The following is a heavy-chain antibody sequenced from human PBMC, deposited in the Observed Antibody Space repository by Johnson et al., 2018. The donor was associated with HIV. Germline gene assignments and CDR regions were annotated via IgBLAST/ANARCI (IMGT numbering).Heavy chain of an antibody. J-gene: IGHJ3*02. V-gene: IGHV3-NL1*01. CDR3: ARDSSNSFRFEMYAFDI. CDR1: RFTFSTYG. Sequence: QVQLVESGGGVVQPGRSLRLSCAASRFTFSTYGIHWVRQAPGKGLEWVSTISGSGGSTYYADSVKGRFTISRDNSRDTLFLEMNSLRPEDTAVYYCARDSSNSFRFEMYAFDIWGQGTMVTVSS. CDR2: ISGSGGST. D-gene: IGHD6-6*01.